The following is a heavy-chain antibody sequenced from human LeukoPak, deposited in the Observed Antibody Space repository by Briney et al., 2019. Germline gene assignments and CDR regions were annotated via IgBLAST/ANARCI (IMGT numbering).Heavy chain of an antibody. CDR2: INPNSGGT. V-gene: IGHV1-2*02. D-gene: IGHD3-10*01. CDR3: ARGSSPLITMVRGVISSWFDP. Sequence: ASVKVSCKASGYTFTGYYMHWVRQAPGQGLEWMGWINPNSGGTNYAQKFQGRVTMTRDTSISTAYMELSRLRSDDTAVYYCARGSSPLITMVRGVISSWFDPWGQGTLVTVSS. J-gene: IGHJ5*02. CDR1: GYTFTGYY.